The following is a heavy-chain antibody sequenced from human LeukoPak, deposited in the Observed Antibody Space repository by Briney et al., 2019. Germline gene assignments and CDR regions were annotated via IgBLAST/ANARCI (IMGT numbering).Heavy chain of an antibody. D-gene: IGHD3-22*01. CDR2: INPNSGGT. J-gene: IGHJ4*02. Sequence: ASVKVSCKASGYIFTGYYMHWVRQAPGQGLEWMGWINPNSGGTNYAQKFQGRVTMTRDTSISTAYMERGRLRSDDTAVYYCARVTYYDSSGLIDYWGQGTLVTVSS. CDR1: GYIFTGYY. CDR3: ARVTYYDSSGLIDY. V-gene: IGHV1-2*02.